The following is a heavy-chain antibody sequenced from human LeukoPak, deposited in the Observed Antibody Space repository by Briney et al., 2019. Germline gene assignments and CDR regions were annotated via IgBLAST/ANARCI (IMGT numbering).Heavy chain of an antibody. CDR2: IKPDGTEI. J-gene: IGHJ4*02. CDR1: GFTFNNYW. V-gene: IGHV3-7*01. Sequence: GGSLRLSCAASGFTFNNYWMTWFRQAPGKGLEWVANIKPDGTEIYYVDSVRGRFIVSRDNAENSLYLQMNSLRVEDTAVYYCARTLDGADYWGQGTLVTVSS. CDR3: ARTLDGADY. D-gene: IGHD3-10*01.